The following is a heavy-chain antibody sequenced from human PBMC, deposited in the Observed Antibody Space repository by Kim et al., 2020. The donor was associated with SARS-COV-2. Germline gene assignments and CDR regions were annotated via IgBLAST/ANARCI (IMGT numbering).Heavy chain of an antibody. CDR3: ARDGRLLWFGELLLRHYGMDV. J-gene: IGHJ6*02. CDR1: GYTFTSYA. D-gene: IGHD3-10*01. Sequence: ASVKVSCKASGYTFTSYAMHWVRQAPGQRLEWMGWINAGNGNTKYSQKFQGRVTITRDTSASTAYMELSSLRSEDTAVYYCARDGRLLWFGELLLRHYGMDVWGQGTTVTVSS. V-gene: IGHV1-3*01. CDR2: INAGNGNT.